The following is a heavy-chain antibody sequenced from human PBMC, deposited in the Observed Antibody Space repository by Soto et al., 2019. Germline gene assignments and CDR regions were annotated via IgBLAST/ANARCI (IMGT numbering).Heavy chain of an antibody. CDR2: ISANSRTI. Sequence: PGGSLRLSCAASGFTFSVYNMNWVRQAPGKGLEWISFISANSRTIFYADSVKGRITISRDNAKNSLYLQMNSLTDEDTAVYYCAGTNSLDHWGQGTLVTVSS. V-gene: IGHV3-48*02. D-gene: IGHD7-27*01. CDR3: AGTNSLDH. J-gene: IGHJ1*01. CDR1: GFTFSVYN.